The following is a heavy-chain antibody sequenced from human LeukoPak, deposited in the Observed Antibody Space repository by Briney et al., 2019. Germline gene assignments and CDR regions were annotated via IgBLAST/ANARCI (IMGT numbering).Heavy chain of an antibody. Sequence: PGGSLRLSCAASGFTFDDYAMHWVRQAPGKGLGWVSGISWNSGSIGYADSLKGRFTISRDNAKTSLYLEMNSLRAEDTGLYYCAKDRSGYYLGRGVFDYWGKGPLVTVSS. CDR2: ISWNSGSI. CDR3: AKDRSGYYLGRGVFDY. CDR1: GFTFDDYA. D-gene: IGHD3-22*01. V-gene: IGHV3-9*01. J-gene: IGHJ4*02.